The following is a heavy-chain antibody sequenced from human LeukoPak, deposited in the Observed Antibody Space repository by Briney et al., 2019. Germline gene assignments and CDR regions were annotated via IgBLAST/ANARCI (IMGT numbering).Heavy chain of an antibody. J-gene: IGHJ3*02. V-gene: IGHV1-69*05. D-gene: IGHD2-15*01. CDR1: GGTFSSYA. CDR3: ARDRVAATDAFDI. Sequence: SXKVSCKASGGTFSSYAISWVRQAPGQGLEWMGRIIPIFGTANYAQKFQGRVTITTDESTSTAYMELSSLRSEDTAVYYCARDRVAATDAFDIWGQGTMVTVSS. CDR2: IIPIFGTA.